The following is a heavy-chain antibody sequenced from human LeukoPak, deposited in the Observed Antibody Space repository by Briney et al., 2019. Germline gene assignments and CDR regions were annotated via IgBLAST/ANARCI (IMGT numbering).Heavy chain of an antibody. CDR2: IGPTGTDR. Sequence: GGSLRLSCAASGFTFSSYWMSWVRQAPGKGLEWVSSIGPTGTDRYYADPVRGRFTISRDNAKNSMYLQMDSLRDEDTAVYYCATETIGRHYDYWGQGTLLTVSS. V-gene: IGHV3-21*01. D-gene: IGHD1-14*01. CDR3: ATETIGRHYDY. J-gene: IGHJ4*02. CDR1: GFTFSSYW.